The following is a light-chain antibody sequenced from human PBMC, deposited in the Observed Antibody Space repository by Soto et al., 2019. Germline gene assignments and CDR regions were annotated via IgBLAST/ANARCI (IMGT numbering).Light chain of an antibody. CDR1: SSDVGANNDY. CDR3: SSYAGSDNVV. V-gene: IGLV2-8*01. CDR2: EVS. Sequence: QSVPTQPPSASGSPGQSVTISCTGTSSDVGANNDYVSWYQQHPGKVPKLMIYEVSKRPPGVPDRFSGSKSGNTASLTVSGLQADDEADYYCSSYAGSDNVVFGTGTKLTVL. J-gene: IGLJ1*01.